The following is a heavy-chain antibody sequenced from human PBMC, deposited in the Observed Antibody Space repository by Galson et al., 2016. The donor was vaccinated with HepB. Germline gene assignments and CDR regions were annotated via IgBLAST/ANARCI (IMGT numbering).Heavy chain of an antibody. V-gene: IGHV4-30-4*01. CDR2: IFYSGSA. CDR1: GGSIRSGDYY. Sequence: TLSLTCSVSGGSIRSGDYYWSWIRQPPGKGLEWIGYIFYSGSAYYNPSLKSRVTLPVDTSKNQFSLKLSSVTAADTAVYYCARDRLYYDILTGTSYWFDPWGQGTLVTVSS. J-gene: IGHJ5*02. CDR3: ARDRLYYDILTGTSYWFDP. D-gene: IGHD3-9*01.